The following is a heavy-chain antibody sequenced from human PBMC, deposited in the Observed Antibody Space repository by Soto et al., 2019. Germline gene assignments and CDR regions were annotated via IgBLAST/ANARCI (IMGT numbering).Heavy chain of an antibody. CDR1: GFSLSNARMG. V-gene: IGHV2-26*01. CDR3: ARFSSSWYPNLLCFDY. CDR2: IFSNDEK. Sequence: QVTLKESGPVLVKPTEPLTLTCTASGFSLSNARMGVSWIRQPPGKALEWLAHIFSNDEKSYSTSLKSRLTISKDTSKSQVVLTMTNMDPVDTATYYCARFSSSWYPNLLCFDYWGQGTLVTVSS. J-gene: IGHJ4*02. D-gene: IGHD6-13*01.